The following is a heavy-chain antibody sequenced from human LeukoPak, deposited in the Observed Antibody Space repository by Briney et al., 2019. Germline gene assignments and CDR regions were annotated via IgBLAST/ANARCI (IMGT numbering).Heavy chain of an antibody. Sequence: GGSLRLSCAASGFTFSSFAMSWVRRAPGKGLEWVAVISYAGSNEHYADSVKGRFTISRDNSKNTLFLQMNSLRAEDTAVYYCARGDFRWEMATTIAFDTWGQGTMVTVSS. CDR3: ARGDFRWEMATTIAFDT. D-gene: IGHD5-24*01. CDR2: ISYAGSNE. J-gene: IGHJ3*02. CDR1: GFTFSSFA. V-gene: IGHV3-30*04.